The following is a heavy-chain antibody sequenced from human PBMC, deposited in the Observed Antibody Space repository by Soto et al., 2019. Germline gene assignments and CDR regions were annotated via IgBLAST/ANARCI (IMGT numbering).Heavy chain of an antibody. D-gene: IGHD3-10*01. CDR3: ARDIIQLNVLLWFGELLPPREYYGMDV. V-gene: IGHV1-46*03. CDR2: INPSGGST. J-gene: IGHJ6*02. CDR1: GYTFTSYY. Sequence: ASVKVSCKASGYTFTSYYMHWVRQAPGQGLEWMGIINPSGGSTSYAQKFQGRVTMTRDTSTSTVYMELSSLRSEDTAVYYCARDIIQLNVLLWFGELLPPREYYGMDVWGQGTTVTVSS.